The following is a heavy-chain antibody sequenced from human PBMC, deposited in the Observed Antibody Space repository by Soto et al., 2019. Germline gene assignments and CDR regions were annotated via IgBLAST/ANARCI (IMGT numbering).Heavy chain of an antibody. J-gene: IGHJ6*02. D-gene: IGHD3-3*01. CDR2: INAGNGNT. CDR1: GYTFTSYA. V-gene: IGHV1-3*01. Sequence: ASVKLSCKASGYTFTSYAMHWVRQAPGQRLEWMGWINAGNGNTKYSQKFQGRVTITRDTSASTAYMELSSLRSEDTAVYYCAREYYDFWSGYYQPYYYYGMDVWGQGTTVTVSS. CDR3: AREYYDFWSGYYQPYYYYGMDV.